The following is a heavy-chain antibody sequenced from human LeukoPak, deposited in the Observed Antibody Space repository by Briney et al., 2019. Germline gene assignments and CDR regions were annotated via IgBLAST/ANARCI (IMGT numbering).Heavy chain of an antibody. J-gene: IGHJ4*02. Sequence: GGSLRLSYAASGFTLSSYAMSWVRQALGKGLEWVSAISRSGGSTYYADSVKGRFTISRDNSKNTLYLQMNSLRAEDTAVYYCAKDASRILRYFDWLLDYWGQGTLVTVSS. CDR1: GFTLSSYA. CDR3: AKDASRILRYFDWLLDY. CDR2: ISRSGGST. D-gene: IGHD3-9*01. V-gene: IGHV3-23*01.